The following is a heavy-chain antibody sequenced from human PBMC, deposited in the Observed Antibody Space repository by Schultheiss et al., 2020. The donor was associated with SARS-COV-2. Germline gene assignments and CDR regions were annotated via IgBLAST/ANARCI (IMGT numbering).Heavy chain of an antibody. CDR1: GYTFTGYY. V-gene: IGHV1-18*04. CDR2: ISADNGNT. Sequence: ASVKVSCKASGYTFTGYYMHWVRQAPGQGLEWMGGISADNGNTNYAQNLQGRVTMTTDTSASTAYMELRSLRSDDTAVYYCARDNDFLYGMDVWGQGTTVTVAS. D-gene: IGHD3-3*01. J-gene: IGHJ6*02. CDR3: ARDNDFLYGMDV.